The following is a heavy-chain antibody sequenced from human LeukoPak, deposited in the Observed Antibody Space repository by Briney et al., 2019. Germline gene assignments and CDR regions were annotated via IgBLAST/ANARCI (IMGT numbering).Heavy chain of an antibody. CDR3: ARDRPMAHCFDY. V-gene: IGHV3-74*01. J-gene: IGHJ4*02. CDR1: GFIFTDYW. CDR2: ISGDGRGT. D-gene: IGHD3-10*01. Sequence: GGSMRLSCAASGFIFTDYWMHWVRQGPGKELVWLARISGDGRGTTYADSVKGRFTISRDISKSTLYLQMNSLRAEDTAVYYCARDRPMAHCFDYWGQGTPVTVSS.